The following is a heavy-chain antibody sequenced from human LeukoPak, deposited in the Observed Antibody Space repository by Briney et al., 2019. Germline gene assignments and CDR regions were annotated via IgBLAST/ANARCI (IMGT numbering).Heavy chain of an antibody. CDR1: GFIFRDFS. CDR2: MNEYGSEI. Sequence: GGSLRLSCSVSGFIFRDFSMSWVRQAPGKGLEWVAKMNEYGSEIFYVDSVKGRFTISRDNGKNSLYLQMNRLRAEDTAVYYCARGKDYGSGSYPVDVWGKGTTVTVSS. D-gene: IGHD3-10*01. CDR3: ARGKDYGSGSYPVDV. V-gene: IGHV3-7*01. J-gene: IGHJ6*04.